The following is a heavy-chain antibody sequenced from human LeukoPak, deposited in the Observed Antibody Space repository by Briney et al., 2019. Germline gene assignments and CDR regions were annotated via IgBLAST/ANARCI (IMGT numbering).Heavy chain of an antibody. Sequence: PSETLSLTCAVSGYSISSGYYWGWIRQPPGKGLEWIGSIYHSGSTYYNPSLKSRVTISVDTPKNQFSLKLSSVTAADTAVYYCARRSIAGVAETIDYWGQGTLVTVSS. V-gene: IGHV4-38-2*01. D-gene: IGHD6-13*01. CDR1: GYSISSGYY. CDR2: IYHSGST. J-gene: IGHJ4*02. CDR3: ARRSIAGVAETIDY.